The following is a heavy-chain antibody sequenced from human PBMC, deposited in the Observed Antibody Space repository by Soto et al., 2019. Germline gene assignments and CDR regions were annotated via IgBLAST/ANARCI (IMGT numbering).Heavy chain of an antibody. J-gene: IGHJ5*02. CDR3: ARHPSHFWFDP. CDR2: IYYSGST. V-gene: IGHV4-39*01. CDR1: GCSISSSSYF. Sequence: PSETLSLTCSASGCSISSSSYFWGWIRQPPGKGLEWIGSIYYSGSTYYNPSLKSRVTVSVDTSKNQFSLKLSSVTAADTAVYYCARHPSHFWFDPWGQGTLVT.